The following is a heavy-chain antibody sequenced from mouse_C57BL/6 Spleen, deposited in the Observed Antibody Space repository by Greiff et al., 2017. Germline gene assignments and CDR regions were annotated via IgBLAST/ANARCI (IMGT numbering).Heavy chain of an antibody. Sequence: VQLQQSGAELVRPGASVKLSCKASGYTFTDYEMPCVKQTPVHGLEWIGAIDPETCGTAYNQKFKGKATLSADKSSSTAYMELRSLTSEDSAVYYCTRRRIDGYYDYFDYWVQGTTLTVSS. CDR2: IDPETCGT. V-gene: IGHV1-23*01. CDR1: GYTFTDYE. D-gene: IGHD2-3*01. J-gene: IGHJ2*01. CDR3: TRRRIDGYYDYFDY.